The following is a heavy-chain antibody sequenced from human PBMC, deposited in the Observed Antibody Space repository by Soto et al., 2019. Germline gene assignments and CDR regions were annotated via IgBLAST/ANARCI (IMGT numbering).Heavy chain of an antibody. CDR1: GGSISTYY. CDR2: INYSGTT. D-gene: IGHD3-22*01. V-gene: IGHV4-59*01. CDR3: ARDYYDTTHFFDY. Sequence: PSETLSLTCTVSGGSISTYYWSWIRQPPGKGLEYIGYINYSGTTKYNPSLKSRVTMSVDTSKNQFSLKVSSVTAAETAVYYCARDYYDTTHFFDYWGRGNLVTVSS. J-gene: IGHJ4*02.